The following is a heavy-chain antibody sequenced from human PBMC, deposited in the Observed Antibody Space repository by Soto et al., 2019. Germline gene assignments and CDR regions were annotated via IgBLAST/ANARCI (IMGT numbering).Heavy chain of an antibody. J-gene: IGHJ5*02. CDR2: ISRGSDYI. Sequence: EVHLVESGGGLVKPGGSLRLTCAGSGFSFSDYTMNWVRQAPGKGLEWVSSISRGSDYIFYADTVKGRFTISRDNARNSLYLQMSSLRAEDPAVYYCAKDSGCVNNACAYNPWGQGTLVSVSS. CDR1: GFSFSDYT. V-gene: IGHV3-21*01. D-gene: IGHD1-1*01. CDR3: AKDSGCVNNACAYNP.